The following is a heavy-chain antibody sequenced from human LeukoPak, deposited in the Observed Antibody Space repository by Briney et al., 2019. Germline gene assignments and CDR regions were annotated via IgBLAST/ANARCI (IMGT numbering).Heavy chain of an antibody. Sequence: GGSLRLSCAASGFTFSSYSMNWVRQAPGKGLEWVSYISSSSSTIYYADSVKGRFTISRDNAKNSLYLQMNSLRAEDTAVYYCARAPYGSGSYLTYWGQGTLVTVSS. CDR1: GFTFSSYS. D-gene: IGHD3-10*01. CDR3: ARAPYGSGSYLTY. CDR2: ISSSSSTI. J-gene: IGHJ4*02. V-gene: IGHV3-48*04.